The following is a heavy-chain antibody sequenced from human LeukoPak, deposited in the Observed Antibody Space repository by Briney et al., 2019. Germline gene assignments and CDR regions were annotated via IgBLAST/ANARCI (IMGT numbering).Heavy chain of an antibody. CDR3: ARRGYNGNEEFDY. CDR2: IYPNDADT. J-gene: IGHJ4*02. D-gene: IGHD5-12*01. V-gene: IGHV5-51*01. Sequence: GESLQISCKGSGYSFPTYWIAWVRQMPGKGLEWMGIIYPNDADTRYSPSFQGQVTISADKSIRTAYLHWSSLRASDTAMYYCARRGYNGNEEFDYWGQGTLVTVSS. CDR1: GYSFPTYW.